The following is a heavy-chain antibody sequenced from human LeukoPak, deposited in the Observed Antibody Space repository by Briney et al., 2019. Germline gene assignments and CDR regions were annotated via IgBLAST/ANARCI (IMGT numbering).Heavy chain of an antibody. CDR2: IYYSGST. CDR3: ARRLTQYDCFDP. Sequence: SETLSLTCTVSGGSISSGGYYWRWIRQHPGKGLEWIGYIYYSGSTYYNPSLKSRVTISVDTSKNQFSLHLNSVTPEDTAVYYCARRLTQYDCFDPWGQGILVTVSS. V-gene: IGHV4-31*03. J-gene: IGHJ5*02. D-gene: IGHD2-2*01. CDR1: GGSISSGGYY.